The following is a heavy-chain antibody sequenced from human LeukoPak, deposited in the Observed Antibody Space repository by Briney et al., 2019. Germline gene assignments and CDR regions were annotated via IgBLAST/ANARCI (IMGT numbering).Heavy chain of an antibody. CDR1: GFTFSSYS. Sequence: SGGSLRLSCAASGFTFSSYSMNWVRQAPGKGLEWVSSISSSSRYIYYADSVKGRFTISRDNATTSLYLQMNSLKTEDTAVYYCTTSRFYSSGWDLEGYYYYYMDVWGKGTTVTVSS. CDR3: TTSRFYSSGWDLEGYYYYYMDV. CDR2: ISSSSRYI. J-gene: IGHJ6*03. V-gene: IGHV3-21*03. D-gene: IGHD6-19*01.